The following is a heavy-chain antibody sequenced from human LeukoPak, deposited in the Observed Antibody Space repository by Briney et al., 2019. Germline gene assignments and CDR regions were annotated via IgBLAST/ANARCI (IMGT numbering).Heavy chain of an antibody. J-gene: IGHJ4*02. Sequence: PGGSLRLSCAASGFTLSNYGMHWVRQAPGKGLEWVAVISYDGSNKYYADSVKGRFTISRDTSKNTLYVQMNSLRAEDTAVYYCAKSAFYDNRGYLDYWGQGSLVTVSP. CDR3: AKSAFYDNRGYLDY. D-gene: IGHD3-22*01. CDR1: GFTLSNYG. V-gene: IGHV3-30*18. CDR2: ISYDGSNK.